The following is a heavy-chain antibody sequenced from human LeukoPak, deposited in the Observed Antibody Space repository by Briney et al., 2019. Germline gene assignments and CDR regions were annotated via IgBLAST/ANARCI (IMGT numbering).Heavy chain of an antibody. V-gene: IGHV4-59*12. Sequence: SETLSLTCTVSGGSISSYYWSWIRQPPGKGLEWIGYIYYSGSTNYNPSLKSRVTISVDTSKNRFSLKLSSVTAADTAVYYCAREVVAATFRWFDPWGQGTLVTVSS. CDR3: AREVVAATFRWFDP. CDR1: GGSISSYY. CDR2: IYYSGST. J-gene: IGHJ5*02. D-gene: IGHD2-15*01.